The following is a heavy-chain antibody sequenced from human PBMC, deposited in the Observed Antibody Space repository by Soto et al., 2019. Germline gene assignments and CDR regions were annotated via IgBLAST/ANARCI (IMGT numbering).Heavy chain of an antibody. Sequence: QVQLVESGGGVVQPGRSLRLSCAASGFTFSSYGMHWVRQAPGKGLEWVAVIWYDGSNKYYADSVKGRFTISRDNSKNTLYLQINSLRAEDTAVYYCARVNELYEIVTGYYYYYYGMDVWGQGTTVTVSS. V-gene: IGHV3-33*01. D-gene: IGHD3-9*01. CDR3: ARVNELYEIVTGYYYYYYGMDV. J-gene: IGHJ6*02. CDR2: IWYDGSNK. CDR1: GFTFSSYG.